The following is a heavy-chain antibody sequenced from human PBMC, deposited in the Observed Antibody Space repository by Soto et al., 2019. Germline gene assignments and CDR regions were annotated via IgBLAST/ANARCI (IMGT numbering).Heavy chain of an antibody. J-gene: IGHJ4*02. CDR1: GFTFSSYG. D-gene: IGHD2-8*01. CDR2: IWYDGSNK. V-gene: IGHV3-33*01. Sequence: QVQLVESGGGVVQPGRSLRLSCAASGFTFSSYGMHWVRQAPGKGLEWVAVIWYDGSNKYYADSVKGRFTISRDNSKNTLYLQMNSLRAEVTAVHYAVSDGYCTNGVCYYFDYWGQGTLVTVCS. CDR3: VSDGYCTNGVCYYFDY.